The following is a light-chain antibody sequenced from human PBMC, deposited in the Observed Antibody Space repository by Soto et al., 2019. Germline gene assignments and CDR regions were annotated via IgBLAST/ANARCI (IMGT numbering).Light chain of an antibody. Sequence: QSVLTQQPSASGTPGQRVTISCSGSSSNIGSNTANWYQQLPGTAPKLLSYSNNQRPSGVPDRFSGSKSGTSASLAISGRKSEDEADYYCAAWDYSLNGVVLGGGNQRAVL. V-gene: IGLV1-44*01. CDR3: AAWDYSLNGVV. CDR1: SSNIGSNT. CDR2: SNN. J-gene: IGLJ2*01.